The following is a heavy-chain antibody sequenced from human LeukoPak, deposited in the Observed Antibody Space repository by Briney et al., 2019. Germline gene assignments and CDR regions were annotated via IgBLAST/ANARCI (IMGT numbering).Heavy chain of an antibody. J-gene: IGHJ4*02. CDR1: GFTFRSSY. Sequence: PGGSLRLSCAASGFTFRSSYMSWVRQAPGKGLEWVGHIKSKIDGGTTDYAAPVKGRFTISRDDSKNTVYLQMNSLKTEDTALYYCTTGGWVQLWLGDYFDYWGQGTLVTVSS. V-gene: IGHV3-15*01. CDR3: TTGGWVQLWLGDYFDY. CDR2: IKSKIDGGTT. D-gene: IGHD5-18*01.